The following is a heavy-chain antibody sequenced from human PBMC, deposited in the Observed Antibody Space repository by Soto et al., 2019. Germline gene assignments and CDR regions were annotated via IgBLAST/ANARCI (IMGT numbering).Heavy chain of an antibody. CDR3: AASNSGYKWFIS. V-gene: IGHV1-58*01. Sequence: QVQLVQSGPEVEKPGTSVKVSCKDSGFTFTSSAVQWVRQARGQRLEWMGWIVVGSGDTKYAQEFQDRVTITRDTSTSTAYMELSSLRSDDTAVYYCAASNSGYKWFISWGQGTLVTVSS. D-gene: IGHD3-22*01. CDR2: IVVGSGDT. J-gene: IGHJ5*01. CDR1: GFTFTSSA.